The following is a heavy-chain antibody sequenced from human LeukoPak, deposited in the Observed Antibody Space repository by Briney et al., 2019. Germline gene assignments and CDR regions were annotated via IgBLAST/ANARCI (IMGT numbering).Heavy chain of an antibody. CDR3: ATAPILRGEGGEHYKYGMDV. Sequence: SETLSLTCAVSVGSISSGNWWSWVRQSPGKGLEWIGEIYHNGTSNNNPSLKSRVTISADTFKNHFSLKLTSVTAADTAVYYCATAPILRGEGGEHYKYGMDVWGQGTTVIVSS. V-gene: IGHV4-4*02. J-gene: IGHJ6*02. CDR1: VGSISSGNW. D-gene: IGHD2-2*02. CDR2: IYHNGTS.